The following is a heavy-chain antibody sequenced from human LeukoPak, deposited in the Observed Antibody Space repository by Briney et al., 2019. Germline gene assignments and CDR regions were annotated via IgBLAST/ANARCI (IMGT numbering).Heavy chain of an antibody. J-gene: IGHJ3*02. CDR2: IIPILGIA. D-gene: IGHD1-26*01. V-gene: IGHV1-69*04. CDR1: GGTFSSYA. CDR3: ARAPRVGATRVTAFDI. Sequence: SVKVSCKASGGTFSSYAISWVRQAPGQGLEWMGRIIPILGIANYAQKFQGRVTITADKSTSTAYMELSSLRSEDTAVYYCARAPRVGATRVTAFDIWGQGTMVTVSS.